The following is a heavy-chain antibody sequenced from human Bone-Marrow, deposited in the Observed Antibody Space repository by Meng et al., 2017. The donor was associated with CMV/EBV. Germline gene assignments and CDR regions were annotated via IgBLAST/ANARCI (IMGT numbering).Heavy chain of an antibody. V-gene: IGHV3-23*01. CDR1: GFTFSSYA. CDR2: ISGSGGST. J-gene: IGHJ4*02. Sequence: GESLKISCAASGFTFSSYAMSWVRQAPGKGLEWVSAISGSGGSTYYADSVKGRFTISRDNSKNTLYLQMNSLRAEDTAVYYCAAGPFGAVAGNFDYWGQGTLVTVSS. D-gene: IGHD6-19*01. CDR3: AAGPFGAVAGNFDY.